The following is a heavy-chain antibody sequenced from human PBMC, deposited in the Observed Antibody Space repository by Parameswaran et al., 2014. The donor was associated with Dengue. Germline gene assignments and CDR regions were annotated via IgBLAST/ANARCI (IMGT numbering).Heavy chain of an antibody. CDR1: GYTFGNSA. V-gene: IGHV1-18*01. CDR2: ISAYNGNT. J-gene: IGHJ3*02. CDR3: ARDSSSWYGAGAFDI. Sequence: ASVKVSCKASGYTFGNSAITWVRQAPGQGLEWMGWISAYNGNTNYAQKLQGRVTMTTDTSTSTAYMELRSLRSDDTAVYYCARDSSSWYGAGAFDIWGQGTMVTVSS. D-gene: IGHD6-13*01.